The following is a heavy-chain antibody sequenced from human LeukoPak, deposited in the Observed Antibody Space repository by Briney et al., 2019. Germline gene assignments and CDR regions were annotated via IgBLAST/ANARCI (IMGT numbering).Heavy chain of an antibody. V-gene: IGHV3-33*01. CDR3: ARGNSDAFDI. CDR2: IWYDGSYK. Sequence: PGGSLRLSCAASGFTFSNYAMHWVRQAPGKGREWMAIIWYDGSYKYYADSVKGRFTISRDNSKNTLYLQVNSLTAEDTAVYYCARGNSDAFDIWGHGTMVTVSS. CDR1: GFTFSNYA. J-gene: IGHJ3*02. D-gene: IGHD4-23*01.